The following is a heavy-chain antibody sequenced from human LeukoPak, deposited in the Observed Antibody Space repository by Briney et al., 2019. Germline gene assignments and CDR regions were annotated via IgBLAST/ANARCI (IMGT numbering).Heavy chain of an antibody. Sequence: SETLSLTCTVSGGSISSNYWSWIRQPPGKGLEWIGYIYYSGSTNYNPSLKSRVTISVDTSKNQFSLKLSSVTAADTAVYYCARRYGGFDYWGQGTLVTVSS. CDR2: IYYSGST. CDR1: GGSISSNY. J-gene: IGHJ4*02. D-gene: IGHD3-10*01. V-gene: IGHV4-59*01. CDR3: ARRYGGFDY.